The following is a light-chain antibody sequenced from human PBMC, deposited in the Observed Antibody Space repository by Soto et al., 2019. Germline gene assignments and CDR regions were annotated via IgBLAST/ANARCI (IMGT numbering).Light chain of an antibody. Sequence: EIVLTQSPATLSLSPGERATLSCRASQSVSSYLAWYQQKPGQAPRLLIYDASNRATGIPARFSGSGSGTDFILTISSLEPEDFAVYDCQQRSNWPPYTFGQGTKLEIK. CDR3: QQRSNWPPYT. CDR2: DAS. J-gene: IGKJ2*01. CDR1: QSVSSY. V-gene: IGKV3-11*01.